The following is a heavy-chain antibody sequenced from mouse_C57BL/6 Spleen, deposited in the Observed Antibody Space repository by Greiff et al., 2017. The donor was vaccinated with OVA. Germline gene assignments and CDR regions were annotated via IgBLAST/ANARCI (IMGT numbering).Heavy chain of an antibody. CDR2: IHPNSGST. D-gene: IGHD1-1*01. V-gene: IGHV1-64*01. CDR1: GYTFTSYW. Sequence: QVQLQQPGAELVKPGASVKLSCKASGYTFTSYWMHWVKQRPGQGLEWIGMIHPNSGSTNYNEKFKSKATLTVDKSSSTAYMQLSSLTSEDSAVYYCARDSYYYGSSYSYWGQGTAVTVSS. CDR3: ARDSYYYGSSYSY. J-gene: IGHJ2*01.